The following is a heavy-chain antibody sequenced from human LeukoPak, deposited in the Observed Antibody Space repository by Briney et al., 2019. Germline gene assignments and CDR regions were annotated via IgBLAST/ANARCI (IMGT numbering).Heavy chain of an antibody. CDR2: IKQDGSVK. D-gene: IGHD5-12*01. CDR3: ARWGQTSGYYYVDN. CDR1: GFTLSSNW. J-gene: IGHJ4*02. Sequence: GGSLRLSCGASGFTLSSNWMTWVRQAPPRGLEWVASIKQDGSVKYYVDSVKGRFTISRDNARNSLSLQMNSLGVEDTAVYFCARWGQTSGYYYVDNWGQGTLVTVSS. V-gene: IGHV3-7*01.